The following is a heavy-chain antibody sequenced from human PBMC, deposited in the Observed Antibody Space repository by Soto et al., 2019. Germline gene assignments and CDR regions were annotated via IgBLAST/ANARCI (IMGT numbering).Heavy chain of an antibody. Sequence: GGSLRLSCAASGFTFSSYAMHWVRQAPGKGLEWVAVISYDGSNKYYADSVKGRFTISRDNSKNTLYLQMNSLRAEDTAVYYCARAVGCSSTSCRAPYYYGMDFWGQGTTVTVSS. CDR1: GFTFSSYA. D-gene: IGHD2-2*01. CDR2: ISYDGSNK. J-gene: IGHJ6*02. V-gene: IGHV3-30-3*01. CDR3: ARAVGCSSTSCRAPYYYGMDF.